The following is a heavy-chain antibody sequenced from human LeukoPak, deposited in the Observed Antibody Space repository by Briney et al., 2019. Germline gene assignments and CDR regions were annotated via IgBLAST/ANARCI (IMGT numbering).Heavy chain of an antibody. Sequence: GASVKVSCKASGYTFTGYYMHWVRQAPGQGLEWMGWINPNSGGTNYAQTFQGRVTMTRDTSISTAYMELSRLRSDDAAVYYCARQVVPAAMLPWFDPWGQGTLVTVSS. J-gene: IGHJ5*02. CDR2: INPNSGGT. CDR3: ARQVVPAAMLPWFDP. V-gene: IGHV1-2*02. D-gene: IGHD2-2*01. CDR1: GYTFTGYY.